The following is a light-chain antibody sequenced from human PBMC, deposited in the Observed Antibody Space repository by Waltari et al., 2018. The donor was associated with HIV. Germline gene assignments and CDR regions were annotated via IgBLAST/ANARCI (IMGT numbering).Light chain of an antibody. CDR2: AGS. Sequence: GDRVTITCRTSQDIRNDLGWYQQKPGKAPQRLIYAGSSLQSGVPSRFSGSGSATEFTLTISSLQPEDFATYYCLQQNNYPWTFGQGTKVESK. CDR3: LQQNNYPWT. CDR1: QDIRND. V-gene: IGKV1-17*01. J-gene: IGKJ1*01.